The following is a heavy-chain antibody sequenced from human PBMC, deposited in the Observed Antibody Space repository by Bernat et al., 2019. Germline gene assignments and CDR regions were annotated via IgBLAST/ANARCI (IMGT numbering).Heavy chain of an antibody. V-gene: IGHV3-21*01. CDR2: ISSSSSYV. Sequence: EVQLVESGGGLVKPGGSLRLSCAASGFTFSSYSMNWVRQAPGKGLVWVSSISSSSSYVYYADSGKGRITNSRDNGKNSLYLQMNSLRAEDTAVYYCAGDLYTMVQGGISPWGQGTLVTVSS. J-gene: IGHJ5*02. CDR3: AGDLYTMVQGGISP. D-gene: IGHD3-10*01. CDR1: GFTFSSYS.